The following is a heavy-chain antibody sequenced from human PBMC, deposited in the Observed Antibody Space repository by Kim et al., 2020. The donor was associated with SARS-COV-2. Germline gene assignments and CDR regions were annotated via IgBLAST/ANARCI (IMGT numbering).Heavy chain of an antibody. CDR2: IYSGGST. CDR3: ARDRRASSVYGFDY. D-gene: IGHD3-22*01. Sequence: GGSLRLSCAASGFTVSSNYMSWVRQAPGKGLEWVSNIYSGGSTYYADSVTGRFTLSRDNSKNTLYLQMNSLRAEDTAVYYCARDRRASSVYGFDYWGQGT. J-gene: IGHJ4*02. V-gene: IGHV3-53*01. CDR1: GFTVSSNY.